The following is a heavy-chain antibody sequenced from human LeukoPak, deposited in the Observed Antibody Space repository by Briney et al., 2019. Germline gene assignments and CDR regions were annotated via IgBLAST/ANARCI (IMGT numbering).Heavy chain of an antibody. Sequence: ASVKVSCKASGYTFTSYYMHWVRQAPGQGLEWMGIINPSGGSTSYAQKFQGRVTMTRDMSTSTVYMELSSLRSEDTAVYYCARERIAARPRLRSGGSCYGLVYWGQGTLVTVSS. D-gene: IGHD2-15*01. CDR2: INPSGGST. CDR1: GYTFTSYY. J-gene: IGHJ4*02. CDR3: ARERIAARPRLRSGGSCYGLVY. V-gene: IGHV1-46*01.